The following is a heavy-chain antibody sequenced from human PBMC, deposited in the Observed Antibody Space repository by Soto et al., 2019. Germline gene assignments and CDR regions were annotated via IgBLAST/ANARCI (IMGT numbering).Heavy chain of an antibody. V-gene: IGHV4-31*03. CDR1: GESINSGGYY. Sequence: QVQLQESGPGLVKASQTLSLICSVSGESINSGGYYWSWIRHHPGKGLEWIGYIYDSESAYYNPSLKSRFTISMDTSKNHFAMKLSSVTAADTAVYYCARASSSSSAADYWGQGTLVTVSS. CDR3: ARASSSSSAADY. CDR2: IYDSESA. J-gene: IGHJ4*02. D-gene: IGHD6-6*01.